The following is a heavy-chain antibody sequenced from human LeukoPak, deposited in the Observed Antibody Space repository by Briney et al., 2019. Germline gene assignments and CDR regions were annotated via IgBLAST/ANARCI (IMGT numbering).Heavy chain of an antibody. CDR2: IWYDGSNK. Sequence: GGSLRLSCAASGFTFSSYGMHWVRQAPGKGLEWVAVIWYDGSNKYYADSVKGRFTISRDNSKNTLYLQMNSLRAEDTAVYYCARVWWLPKYGMDVWGQGTTVTVSS. CDR3: ARVWWLPKYGMDV. V-gene: IGHV3-33*01. J-gene: IGHJ6*02. CDR1: GFTFSSYG. D-gene: IGHD2-21*01.